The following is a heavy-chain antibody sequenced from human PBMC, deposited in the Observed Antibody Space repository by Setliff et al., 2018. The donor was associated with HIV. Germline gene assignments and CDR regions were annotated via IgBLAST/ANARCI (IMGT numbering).Heavy chain of an antibody. Sequence: GGSLRLSCAASGFTFSSYGMHWVRQAPGKGLEWVAFIWYNGSNKYYADSVKGRFTISRDNSKNTLYLQMNSLRAEDTAIYYCARKLRPGHGVDVWGQGTTVTVSS. CDR2: IWYNGSNK. J-gene: IGHJ6*02. CDR3: ARKLRPGHGVDV. CDR1: GFTFSSYG. V-gene: IGHV3-33*01. D-gene: IGHD3-10*01.